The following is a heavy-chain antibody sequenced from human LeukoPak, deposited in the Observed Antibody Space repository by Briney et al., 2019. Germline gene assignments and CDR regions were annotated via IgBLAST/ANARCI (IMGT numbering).Heavy chain of an antibody. CDR3: ARDGPRSSSPSSPNGY. CDR1: GGTFSSYA. CDR2: IIPIFGTA. V-gene: IGHV1-69*01. J-gene: IGHJ4*02. Sequence: GSSVKVSCKASGGTFSSYAISWVRQAPGQGLEWMGGIIPIFGTANYAQKFQGRVTITADESTSTAYMELSSLRSEDTAVYYCARDGPRSSSPSSPNGYWGQGTLVTVSS. D-gene: IGHD6-13*01.